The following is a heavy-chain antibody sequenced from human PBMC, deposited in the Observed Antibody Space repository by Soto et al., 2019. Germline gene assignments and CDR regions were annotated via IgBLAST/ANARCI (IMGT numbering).Heavy chain of an antibody. D-gene: IGHD6-13*01. CDR1: GGSISSSNW. CDR3: ARTAAAGTYLDS. Sequence: QEQLQESGPGLVKPSGTLSLTCAVSGGSISSSNWWRWVRQPPGKGLEWIGEIYHSGSTNYNPTLKSRVTISVDKSKTQCSLKLSSVTAADTAVYYCARTAAAGTYLDSWGQGTLVTVSS. V-gene: IGHV4-4*02. CDR2: IYHSGST. J-gene: IGHJ4*02.